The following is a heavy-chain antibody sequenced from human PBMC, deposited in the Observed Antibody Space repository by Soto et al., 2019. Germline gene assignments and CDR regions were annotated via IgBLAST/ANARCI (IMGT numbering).Heavy chain of an antibody. D-gene: IGHD2-21*01. V-gene: IGHV5-51*01. CDR1: GYSFTTYW. CDR2: IDPGDSET. CDR3: ARAYGGMTLFYFDH. Sequence: GESLKISCKGSGYSFTTYWIGWVRQMPGKGLEWMGFIDPGDSETRYSAPFEGQVIISADRSISTAYLQWSSLKASDTAIYYCARAYGGMTLFYFDHWGQGTLVTVS. J-gene: IGHJ4*02.